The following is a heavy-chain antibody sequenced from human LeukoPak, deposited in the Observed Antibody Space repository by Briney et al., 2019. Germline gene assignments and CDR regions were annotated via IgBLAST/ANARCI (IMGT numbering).Heavy chain of an antibody. CDR3: ARGTRSYDP. CDR2: ISSSSSTI. D-gene: IGHD1-7*01. Sequence: GGSLGLSCAASGFTFSSYSMNWVRQAPGKGLEWVLYISSSSSTIYYADSVKGRFTISRDNAKNSLYLQMDSLRAEDTAVYYCARGTRSYDPWGQGTLVTVSS. V-gene: IGHV3-48*01. CDR1: GFTFSSYS. J-gene: IGHJ5*02.